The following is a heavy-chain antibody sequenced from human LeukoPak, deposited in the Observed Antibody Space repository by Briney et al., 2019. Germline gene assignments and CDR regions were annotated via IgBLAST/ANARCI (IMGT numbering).Heavy chain of an antibody. D-gene: IGHD4-11*01. CDR3: ARGGYSNYGIDY. CDR1: GLLPNAFA. CDR2: LSSDGRDI. V-gene: IGHV3-30*03. J-gene: IGHJ4*02. Sequence: GGSLRLSCAASGLLPNAFAMHWVRQAPGKGLEWVAVLSSDGRDIFYTGSVKGRFTISRDNAKNSLYLQMNSLRAEDTAVYYCARGGYSNYGIDYWGQGTLVTVSS.